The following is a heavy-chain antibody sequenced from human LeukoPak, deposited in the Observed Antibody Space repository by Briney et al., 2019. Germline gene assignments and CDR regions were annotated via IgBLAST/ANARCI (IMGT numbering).Heavy chain of an antibody. CDR2: INSYGSIT. CDR1: GFTFSNYW. V-gene: IGHV3-74*01. CDR3: ARGNYFDY. J-gene: IGHJ4*02. Sequence: GGSLRLSCTASGFTFSNYWMHWVRQTPGKGLVWVSHINSYGSITTYADSVKGRFTISRDSAKNTLYLQMNSLRADDTAVYYCARGNYFDYWGQGTLVTVSS.